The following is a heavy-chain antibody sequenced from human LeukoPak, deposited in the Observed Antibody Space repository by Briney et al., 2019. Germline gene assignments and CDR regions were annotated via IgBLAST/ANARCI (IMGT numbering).Heavy chain of an antibody. CDR3: ARDYSSGWPYYYYYYMDV. V-gene: IGHV3-7*01. J-gene: IGHJ6*03. Sequence: GGSLRPSCAASGFTFSSYWMSWVRQAPGKGLEWVANIKQDESEKYYVDSVKGRFTISRDNAKNSLYLQMNSLRAEDTAVYYCARDYSSGWPYYYYYYMDVWGKGTTVTVSS. CDR2: IKQDESEK. D-gene: IGHD6-19*01. CDR1: GFTFSSYW.